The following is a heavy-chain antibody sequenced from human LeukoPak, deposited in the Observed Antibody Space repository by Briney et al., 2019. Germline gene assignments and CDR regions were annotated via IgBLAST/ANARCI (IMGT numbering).Heavy chain of an antibody. J-gene: IGHJ5*02. CDR2: MNPNSGNT. D-gene: IGHD3-3*01. Sequence: ASVKVSCKASGYTFTSYDINWVRQATGQGLEWMGWMNPNSGNTGYAQKFQGRVTMTRNNSISTAYMELSSLRSEDTAVYYCARGKKKVTIFGVVIGLEWFDPWGQGTLVTVSS. CDR1: GYTFTSYD. CDR3: ARGKKKVTIFGVVIGLEWFDP. V-gene: IGHV1-8*01.